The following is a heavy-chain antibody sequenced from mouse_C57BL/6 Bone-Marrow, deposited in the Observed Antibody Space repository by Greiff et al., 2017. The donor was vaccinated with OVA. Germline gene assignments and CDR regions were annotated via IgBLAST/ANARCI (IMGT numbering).Heavy chain of an antibody. CDR3: ARGLRRRAWFAY. V-gene: IGHV14-3*01. J-gene: IGHJ3*01. Sequence: VHVKQSVAELVRPGASVKLSCTASGFNIKNTYMHWVKQRPEQGLEWIGRIDPANGNTKYAPKFQGKATITADTSSNTAYLQLSSLTSEDTAIYYCARGLRRRAWFAYWGQGTLVTVSA. CDR2: IDPANGNT. D-gene: IGHD2-4*01. CDR1: GFNIKNTY.